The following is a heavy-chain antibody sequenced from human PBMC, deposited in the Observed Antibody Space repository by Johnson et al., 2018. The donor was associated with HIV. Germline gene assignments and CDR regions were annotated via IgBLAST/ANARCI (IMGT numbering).Heavy chain of an antibody. CDR2: IYSGGTT. D-gene: IGHD1-26*01. J-gene: IGHJ3*02. Sequence: VLLVESGGDLVQPGGSLRLSCAASGFSVSSNYMSWVRQAPGKGLEWVSVIYSGGTTYHADSVKGRFTISRDNSKNTLYLQMNSLRADDTAVYFCASGRPVIVGTFDIWGQGTMVTVSS. V-gene: IGHV3-66*01. CDR3: ASGRPVIVGTFDI. CDR1: GFSVSSNY.